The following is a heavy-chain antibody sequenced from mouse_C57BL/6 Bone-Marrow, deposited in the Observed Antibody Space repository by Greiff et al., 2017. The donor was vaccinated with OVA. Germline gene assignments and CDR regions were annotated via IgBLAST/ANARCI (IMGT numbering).Heavy chain of an antibody. D-gene: IGHD1-1*01. CDR2: IDPENGDT. V-gene: IGHV14-4*01. J-gene: IGHJ2*01. Sequence: EVKLVESGAELVRPGASVKLSCTASGFNIKDDYMHWVKQRPEQGLEWIGWIDPENGDTEYASKFQGKATITADTSSNTAYLQLSSLTSEDTAVYYCTKYYYRYWGQGTTLTVSS. CDR3: TKYYYRY. CDR1: GFNIKDDY.